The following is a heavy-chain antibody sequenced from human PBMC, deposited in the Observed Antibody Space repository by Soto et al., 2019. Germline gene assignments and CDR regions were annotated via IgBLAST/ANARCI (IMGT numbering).Heavy chain of an antibody. CDR2: INHSGST. CDR3: ARFSALHVGQH. D-gene: IGHD1-26*01. J-gene: IGHJ1*01. Sequence: QVQLQQWGAGLLKPSETLSLTCAVYGGSFGPYYWSWIRQPPGKGLEYIGEINHSGSTNYNPSLKSRVTISVDTSKSQFSLKLTSVTAADTAVYYWARFSALHVGQHWGQGTLVTVSS. V-gene: IGHV4-34*01. CDR1: GGSFGPYY.